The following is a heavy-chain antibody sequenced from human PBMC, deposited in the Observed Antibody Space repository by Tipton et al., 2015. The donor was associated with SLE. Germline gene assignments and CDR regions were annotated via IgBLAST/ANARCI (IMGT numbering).Heavy chain of an antibody. CDR2: IYYSGST. D-gene: IGHD3-10*01. Sequence: TLSLTCTVSGGSISSYYWSWIRQPPGKGLEWIGYIYYSGSTNYNPSLKSRVTISVDTSKNQFSLKLSYVTAADTAVYYCARRRGSGGYFDLWGRGTLVTVSS. CDR3: ARRRGSGGYFDL. CDR1: GGSISSYY. V-gene: IGHV4-59*08. J-gene: IGHJ2*01.